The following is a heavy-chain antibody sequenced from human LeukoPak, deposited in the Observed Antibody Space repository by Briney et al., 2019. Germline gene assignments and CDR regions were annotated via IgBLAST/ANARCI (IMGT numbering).Heavy chain of an antibody. D-gene: IGHD2-15*01. CDR3: AKDVRYCSGGSCYLRFYYFDY. CDR2: ISGSGGST. CDR1: GFTFSSYG. V-gene: IGHV3-23*01. J-gene: IGHJ4*02. Sequence: GGSLRLSCAASGFTFSSYGMSWVRQAPGKGLEWVSAISGSGGSTYYADSVKGRFTISRDNSKNTLYLQMNSLRAEDTAVYYCAKDVRYCSGGSCYLRFYYFDYWGQGTLVTVSS.